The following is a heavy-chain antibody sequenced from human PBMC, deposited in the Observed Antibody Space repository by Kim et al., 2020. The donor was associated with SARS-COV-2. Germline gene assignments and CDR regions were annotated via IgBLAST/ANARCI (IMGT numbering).Heavy chain of an antibody. Sequence: SVKVSCKASGGTFSSYAISWVRQAPGQGLEWMGGTIPIFGTANYAQKFQGRVTITADESTSTAYMELSSLRSEDTAVYYCASRILKSGYDLYYYYGMDVWGQGTTVTVSS. D-gene: IGHD5-12*01. CDR2: TIPIFGTA. J-gene: IGHJ6*02. CDR3: ASRILKSGYDLYYYYGMDV. V-gene: IGHV1-69*13. CDR1: GGTFSSYA.